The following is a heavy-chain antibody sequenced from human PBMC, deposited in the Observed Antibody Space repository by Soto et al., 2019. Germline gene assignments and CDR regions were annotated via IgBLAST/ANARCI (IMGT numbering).Heavy chain of an antibody. V-gene: IGHV4-39*01. D-gene: IGHD4-17*01. Sequence: SETLFLTCTVSGGSVTNSSYYWGWIRQSPGKGLEWIGSVYYRGRSYSKSSVKSRVTISVDTSKNRFSLSLNSVTASDTAVYFCVSQRTTVPTQAYFDYWGPGALVTVSS. J-gene: IGHJ4*02. CDR2: VYYRGRS. CDR3: VSQRTTVPTQAYFDY. CDR1: GGSVTNSSYY.